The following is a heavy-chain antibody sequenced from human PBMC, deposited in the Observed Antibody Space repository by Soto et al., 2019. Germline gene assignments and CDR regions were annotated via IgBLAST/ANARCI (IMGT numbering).Heavy chain of an antibody. Sequence: SVKGSCNASGGTFSSYAISWVRQAPGQGLEWMGGIIPIFGTANYAQKFQGGVTITADESTSTAYMELSSLRSEDTAVYYCARDRFYCGGDCYGTYYYYGMDVWGQGTSVPVSS. J-gene: IGHJ6*02. CDR1: GGTFSSYA. CDR3: ARDRFYCGGDCYGTYYYYGMDV. V-gene: IGHV1-69*01. D-gene: IGHD2-21*02. CDR2: IIPIFGTA.